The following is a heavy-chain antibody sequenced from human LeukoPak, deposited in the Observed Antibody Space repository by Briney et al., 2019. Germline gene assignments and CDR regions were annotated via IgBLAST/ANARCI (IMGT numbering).Heavy chain of an antibody. J-gene: IGHJ4*02. D-gene: IGHD2-8*01. CDR3: ARAKPLYNGGLDY. V-gene: IGHV3-74*01. CDR1: GFTLSPQW. Sequence: PGGSLRLSCAASGFTLSPQWMSWVRQAPGKGLEWASRINDDGSRTDYADSVKGRFTISRDNAKNMVYLQMNSLRAEDTAMYFCARAKPLYNGGLDYWGQGTLVTVSS. CDR2: INDDGSRT.